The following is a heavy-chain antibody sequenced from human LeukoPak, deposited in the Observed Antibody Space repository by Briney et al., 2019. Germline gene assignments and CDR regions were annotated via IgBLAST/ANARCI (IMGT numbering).Heavy chain of an antibody. D-gene: IGHD2-2*01. J-gene: IGHJ6*02. V-gene: IGHV3-15*07. CDR1: GFIFSNAW. CDR2: IKSKTDGGTT. Sequence: GGSLRLSCAASGFIFSNAWMNWVRQAPGKGLEWVGRIKSKTDGGTTDYAAPVKGRFAISRDDSKNTLYLQMNSLKTEDTAVYYCTTVGIVVAVYYYGMDVWGQGTTVTVSS. CDR3: TTVGIVVAVYYYGMDV.